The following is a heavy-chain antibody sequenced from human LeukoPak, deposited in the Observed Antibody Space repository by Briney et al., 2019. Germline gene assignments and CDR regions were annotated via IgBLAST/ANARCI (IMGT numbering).Heavy chain of an antibody. V-gene: IGHV4-30-4*08. CDR1: GASISSGDYN. Sequence: PSETLSLTCTVSGASISSGDYNWSSIRQPPGKGLEWIGYIYYSGSFYYNPSLKSRVTISVDTSKNQFSLKLTSVTAADTAVYYCASTSVTTSEFDYWGQGTLVTVSS. D-gene: IGHD4-17*01. J-gene: IGHJ4*02. CDR3: ASTSVTTSEFDY. CDR2: IYYSGSF.